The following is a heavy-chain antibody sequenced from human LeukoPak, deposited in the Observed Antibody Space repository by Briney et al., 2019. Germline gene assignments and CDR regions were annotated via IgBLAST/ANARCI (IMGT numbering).Heavy chain of an antibody. CDR3: ARVWSSSWYDY. D-gene: IGHD6-13*01. J-gene: IGHJ4*02. CDR2: IKQDGSEK. V-gene: IGHV3-7*01. Sequence: GGSLRLSCAASGFTFSSYWMSWVRQAPGKGLEWVANIKQDGSEKYYVDSVKGRFTISRDNAKNSLYLQMNSLRAEGTAVYYCARVWSSSWYDYWGQGTLVTVSS. CDR1: GFTFSSYW.